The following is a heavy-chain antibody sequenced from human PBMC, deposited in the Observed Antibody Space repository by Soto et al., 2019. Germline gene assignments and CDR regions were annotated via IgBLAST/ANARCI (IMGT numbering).Heavy chain of an antibody. D-gene: IGHD2-2*01. CDR2: FDPEDGET. CDR3: ATRGYCSSTSCQNWFDP. J-gene: IGHJ5*02. V-gene: IGHV1-24*01. CDR1: GYTLTELS. Sequence: ASVKVSCKVSGYTLTELSMHWVRQAPGKGLEWMGGFDPEDGETIYAQKFQGRVTMTEDASTDTAYMELNSLRSEDTAVYYCATRGYCSSTSCQNWFDPWGQGTLVTVSS.